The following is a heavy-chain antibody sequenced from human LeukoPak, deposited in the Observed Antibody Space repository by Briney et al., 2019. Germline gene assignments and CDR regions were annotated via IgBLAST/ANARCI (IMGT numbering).Heavy chain of an antibody. D-gene: IGHD6-19*01. CDR1: GYTFTSYY. CDR2: INPSGGST. CDR3: ARDMFPIYESGWFDF. Sequence: EASVKVSCKASGYTFTSYYMHWVRQAPGQGLEWMGIINPSGGSTSYAQKFQGRVTLTSDTFTSTVYMELSRLTSEDTAVYYCARDMFPIYESGWFDFCGQGTLVTVSS. V-gene: IGHV1-46*01. J-gene: IGHJ4*02.